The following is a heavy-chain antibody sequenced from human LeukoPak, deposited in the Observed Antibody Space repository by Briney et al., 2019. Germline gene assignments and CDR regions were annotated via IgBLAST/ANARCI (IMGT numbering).Heavy chain of an antibody. Sequence: PGGSLRLSRAASGFTFSSYGMHWVRQAPGKGLEWVAVISYDGSNKYYADSVKGRFTISRDNSKNTLYLQMNSLRAEDTAVYYCANRDYYDSSGYSIDYWGQGTLVTVSS. CDR1: GFTFSSYG. CDR2: ISYDGSNK. CDR3: ANRDYYDSSGYSIDY. J-gene: IGHJ4*02. V-gene: IGHV3-30*18. D-gene: IGHD3-22*01.